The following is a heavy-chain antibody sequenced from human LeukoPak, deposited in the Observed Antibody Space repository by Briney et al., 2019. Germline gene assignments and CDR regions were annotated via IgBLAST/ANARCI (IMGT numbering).Heavy chain of an antibody. CDR2: IYYSGST. J-gene: IGHJ5*02. V-gene: IGHV4-31*03. D-gene: IGHD1-1*01. Sequence: SQTLSLTCTVSGGSISSGGYYWSWIRQHPGKGLEWIGYIYYSGSTYYNPSLKSRVTISVDTSKNQFSLKLSSVTAADTAVYYRARVFTGTNWFDPWGQGTLVTVSS. CDR3: ARVFTGTNWFDP. CDR1: GGSISSGGYY.